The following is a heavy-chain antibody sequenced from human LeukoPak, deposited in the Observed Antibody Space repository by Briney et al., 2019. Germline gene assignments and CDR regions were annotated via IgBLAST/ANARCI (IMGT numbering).Heavy chain of an antibody. D-gene: IGHD3-10*02. CDR3: AELGITMIGGV. V-gene: IGHV3-23*01. J-gene: IGHJ6*04. CDR2: IFPSGGEI. CDR1: GFTFSTFA. Sequence: GGSLRLSCTASGFTFSTFAMIWVRQPPGKGLEWVSSIFPSGGEIHYADSVRGRFTISRDNAKNSLYLQMNSLRAEDTAVYYCAELGITMIGGVWGKGTTVTISS.